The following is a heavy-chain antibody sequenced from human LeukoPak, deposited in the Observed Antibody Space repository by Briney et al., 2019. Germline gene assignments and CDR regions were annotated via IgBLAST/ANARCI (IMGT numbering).Heavy chain of an antibody. V-gene: IGHV1-46*01. CDR3: HVSWGIVVVPAAIGVGLGDY. CDR2: INPSGGST. Sequence: ASVKVSCKASGYTFTSYYMHWVRQAPGQGLEWMGIINPSGGSTSYAQKFQGRVTMTRDTSTSTVYMGLSSLRSEDTAVYYCHVSWGIVVVPAAIGVGLGDYWGQGTLVTVSS. J-gene: IGHJ4*02. CDR1: GYTFTSYY. D-gene: IGHD2-2*02.